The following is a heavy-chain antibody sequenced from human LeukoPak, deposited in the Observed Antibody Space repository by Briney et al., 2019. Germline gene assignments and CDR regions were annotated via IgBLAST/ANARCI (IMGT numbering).Heavy chain of an antibody. CDR3: ARGRDRGASTPFDY. V-gene: IGHV1-2*02. CDR2: INSNSGAT. J-gene: IGHJ4*02. CDR1: GYTFTDYY. Sequence: GASVKVSCKAPGYTFTDYYMHWVRQAPGQGPEWMGWINSNSGATNYAQKFQGRVTMTRDTSISTVYMELSSLRSDDTAVYYCARGRDRGASTPFDYWGQGTLVTVSS. D-gene: IGHD1-26*01.